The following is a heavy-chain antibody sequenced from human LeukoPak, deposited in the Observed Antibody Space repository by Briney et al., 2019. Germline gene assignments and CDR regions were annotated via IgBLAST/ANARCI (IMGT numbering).Heavy chain of an antibody. J-gene: IGHJ4*02. Sequence: ASVKVSCKASGGTFSSYAISWVRQAPGQGLEWMGIINPSGGSTSYAQKFQGRVTMTRDTSTSTVYMELSSLRSEDTAVYYCARDLQVDSRASGYWGQGTLVTVSS. CDR2: INPSGGST. CDR3: ARDLQVDSRASGY. CDR1: GGTFSSYA. D-gene: IGHD3-22*01. V-gene: IGHV1-46*01.